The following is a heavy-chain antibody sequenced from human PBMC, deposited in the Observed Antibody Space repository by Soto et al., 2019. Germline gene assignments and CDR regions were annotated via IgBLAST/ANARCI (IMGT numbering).Heavy chain of an antibody. CDR2: IIPIFGTA. J-gene: IGHJ6*02. V-gene: IGHV1-69*13. Sequence: GASVKVSCKASGGTFSSYAISWVRQAPGQGLEWMGGIIPIFGTANYAQKFQGRVTITADESTSTAYMELSSLRSEDTAVYYCARGHIVVVTPLPYYYYGMDVWGQGTTVTVS. D-gene: IGHD2-21*02. CDR1: GGTFSSYA. CDR3: ARGHIVVVTPLPYYYYGMDV.